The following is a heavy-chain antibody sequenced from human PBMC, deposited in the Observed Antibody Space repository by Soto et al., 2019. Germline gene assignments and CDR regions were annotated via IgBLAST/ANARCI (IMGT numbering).Heavy chain of an antibody. Sequence: QVQLQESGPGLVRPSETLSLTCTVSGGSITRGGYYWSWIRQHPGKGLEWIGYIYNSGTTYYNPSLKSRVTISVDTSKNQISLKLTSVTAADTAVYYCAIDPAPWGQGTLVTVSS. CDR2: IYNSGTT. V-gene: IGHV4-31*03. CDR3: AIDPAP. J-gene: IGHJ5*02. CDR1: GGSITRGGYY.